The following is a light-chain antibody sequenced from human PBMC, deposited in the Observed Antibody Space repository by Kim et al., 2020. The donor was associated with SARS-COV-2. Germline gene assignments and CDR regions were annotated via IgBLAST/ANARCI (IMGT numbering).Light chain of an antibody. J-gene: IGKJ5*01. CDR3: QQFGSSGVT. Sequence: EIVLTQSPGTLSLSPGDRATLSCRASQSVSSTNLAWYRHKPGQAPRLLIYGASSRATGIPVRFSGGGSGTDFTLTISGLEAEDFAVYYCQQFGSSGVTFGQGTRLEIK. CDR1: QSVSSTN. V-gene: IGKV3-20*01. CDR2: GAS.